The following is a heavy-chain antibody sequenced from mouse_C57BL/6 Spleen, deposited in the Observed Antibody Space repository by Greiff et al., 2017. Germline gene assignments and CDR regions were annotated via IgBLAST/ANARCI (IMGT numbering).Heavy chain of an antibody. J-gene: IGHJ2*01. Sequence: VQLQQSGPELVKPGASVKMSCKASGYTFTDYNMHWVKQSHGKSLEWIGYINPNNGGTSYNQKFKGQATLTVNKSSSTAYMGLRSLTSEDSAVDYCARAPYYCGSSRYYFDYWGQGTTLTVSS. CDR3: ARAPYYCGSSRYYFDY. CDR1: GYTFTDYN. CDR2: INPNNGGT. D-gene: IGHD1-1*01. V-gene: IGHV1-22*01.